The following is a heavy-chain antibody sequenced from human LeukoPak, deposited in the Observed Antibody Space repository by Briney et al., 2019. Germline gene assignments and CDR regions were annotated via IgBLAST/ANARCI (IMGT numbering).Heavy chain of an antibody. J-gene: IGHJ4*02. CDR3: ARGYLKTGFGS. D-gene: IGHD5-18*01. Sequence: SQTLSLTCAISGVSVTSKSATWNWISQSPSRGLEWVGRNFCTSNWNSGYAGSVRGRIIITPDTCRNQFSLHLNSVTPEDSAVYYCARGYLKTGFGSWGQGTLVTVSS. V-gene: IGHV6-1*01. CDR1: GVSVTSKSAT. CDR2: NFCTSNWNS.